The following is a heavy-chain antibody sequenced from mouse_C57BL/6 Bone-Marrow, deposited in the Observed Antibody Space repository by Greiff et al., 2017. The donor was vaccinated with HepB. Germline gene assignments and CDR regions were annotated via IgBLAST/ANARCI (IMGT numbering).Heavy chain of an antibody. D-gene: IGHD1-1*01. CDR1: GFSLTSYG. CDR2: IGRGGST. CDR3: AKNLGYYGSSYVRAMDY. J-gene: IGHJ4*01. V-gene: IGHV2-5*01. Sequence: VQLQQSGPGLVQPSQSLSITCTVSGFSLTSYGVHWVRQSPGKGLEGSGVIGRGGSTDYNAAFMSRLSITKDNSKSQVFFKMNSLQADDTAIYYCAKNLGYYGSSYVRAMDYWGQGTSVTVSS.